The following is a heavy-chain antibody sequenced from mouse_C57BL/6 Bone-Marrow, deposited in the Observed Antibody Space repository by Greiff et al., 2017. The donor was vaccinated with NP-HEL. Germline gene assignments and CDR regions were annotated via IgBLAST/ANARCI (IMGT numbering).Heavy chain of an antibody. CDR1: GFTFSDFY. J-gene: IGHJ1*03. V-gene: IGHV7-1*01. CDR3: ARDADRVGRYFDV. CDR2: SRNKANDYTT. Sequence: EVKVVESGGGLVQSGRSLRLSCAPSGFTFSDFYMEWVRQAPGKGLEWIAASRNKANDYTTEYSASVKGRFIVSRDTSQSILYLQMNALRAEDTAIYYCARDADRVGRYFDVWGTGTTVTVSS. D-gene: IGHD4-1*01.